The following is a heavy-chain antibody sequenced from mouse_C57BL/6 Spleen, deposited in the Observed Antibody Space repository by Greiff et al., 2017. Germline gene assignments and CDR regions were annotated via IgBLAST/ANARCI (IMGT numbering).Heavy chain of an antibody. J-gene: IGHJ4*01. CDR1: GYTFTSYW. V-gene: IGHV1-7*01. Sequence: VQLQESGAELAKPGASVKLSCKASGYTFTSYWMHWVKQRPGQGLEWIGYINPSRGYTKSNQKFKDKVTLTADKSSSTAYMQLSSLTYEDSAVYYCSRSDSNYAMDYWGQGTSVTVSS. D-gene: IGHD2-5*01. CDR2: INPSRGYT. CDR3: SRSDSNYAMDY.